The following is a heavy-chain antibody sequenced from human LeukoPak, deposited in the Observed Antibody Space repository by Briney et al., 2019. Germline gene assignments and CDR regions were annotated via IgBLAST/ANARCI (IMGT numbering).Heavy chain of an antibody. J-gene: IGHJ4*02. CDR2: IYSGGST. CDR1: GFTVSSNY. Sequence: GGSLRLSCAASGFTVSSNYMSWVRQAPGKGLEWVSVIYSGGSTYYADSVKGRFTISRDNSKNTLYLQMNSLRAEDTAVYYCAREEYGDYDTFDYWGQGTLVTVAS. CDR3: AREEYGDYDTFDY. D-gene: IGHD4-17*01. V-gene: IGHV3-53*01.